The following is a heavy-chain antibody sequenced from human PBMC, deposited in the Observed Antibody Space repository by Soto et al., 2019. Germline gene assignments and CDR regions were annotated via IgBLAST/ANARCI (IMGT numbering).Heavy chain of an antibody. CDR2: IYYSGSP. D-gene: IGHD5-12*01. Sequence: QLQLQESGPGLVKPSETLSLTCTVSGGSISSSNYYWDWIRQPPGKGLEWIGSIYYSGSPYYNPSLRSRVTISVDTSKNQFSLRLSSVTAADTAVYYCARRETATIFNYWGQGTLVTVSS. CDR3: ARRETATIFNY. J-gene: IGHJ4*02. CDR1: GGSISSSNYY. V-gene: IGHV4-39*01.